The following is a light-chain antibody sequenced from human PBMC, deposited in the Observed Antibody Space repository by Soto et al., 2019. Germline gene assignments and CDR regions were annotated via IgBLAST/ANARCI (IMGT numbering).Light chain of an antibody. CDR1: QSVSSSY. CDR2: VAS. CDR3: HHYCCAPWE. Sequence: EIVLTQSPGTLSLSPGERASLSCRASQSVSSSYLAWYQQKPDQAPRPLIYVASSRAIGIPHRFSGSGSGTDLTLTISRLEPEDFAGYYCHHYCCAPWEFGQETEVDIK. V-gene: IGKV3-20*01. J-gene: IGKJ1*01.